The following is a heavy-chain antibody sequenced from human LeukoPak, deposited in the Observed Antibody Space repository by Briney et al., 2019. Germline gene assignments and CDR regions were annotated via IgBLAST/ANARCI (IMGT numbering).Heavy chain of an antibody. CDR1: GFTFSSYD. V-gene: IGHV3-66*01. CDR2: IYSGGST. J-gene: IGHJ6*03. Sequence: GGSLRLSCAASGFTFSSYDMSWLRQAPGKGLEWVSVIYSGGSTYYADYVKGRFTIYRDNSKNTLYLQMNSLRAEDTAVYYCARGLGYCSGGSCPSGYYYYMDVWGKGTTVTISS. D-gene: IGHD2-15*01. CDR3: ARGLGYCSGGSCPSGYYYYMDV.